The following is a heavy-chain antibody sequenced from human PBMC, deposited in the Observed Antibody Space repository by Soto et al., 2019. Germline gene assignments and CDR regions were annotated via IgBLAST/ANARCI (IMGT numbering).Heavy chain of an antibody. V-gene: IGHV4-4*02. Sequence: SETLSLTCAVSGGSISSSNWLSWVRQPPGKGLEWMGEIYHSGSTNYNPSLKSRVTISVDKSKNQFSLKLSSVTAADTAVYYCARDRDDYYYYYGMDVWGQGTTVTVSS. CDR3: ARDRDDYYYYYGMDV. CDR2: IYHSGST. CDR1: GGSISSSNW. J-gene: IGHJ6*02.